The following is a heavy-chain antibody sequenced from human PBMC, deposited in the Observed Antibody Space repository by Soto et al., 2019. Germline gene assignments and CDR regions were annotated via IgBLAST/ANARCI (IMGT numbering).Heavy chain of an antibody. CDR3: ARGTSITIFGGNCFDS. J-gene: IGHJ5*01. CDR2: IYHSGST. CDR1: GGSISSGGYS. Sequence: SETLSLTCAVSGGSISSGGYSWSWIRQPPGKGLEWIGYIYHSGSTYYNPSLKSRVTISVDRSKNQFSLKLSSVTAADTAVYYCARGTSITIFGGNCFDSWGQGTVGTGSS. V-gene: IGHV4-30-2*01. D-gene: IGHD3-3*01.